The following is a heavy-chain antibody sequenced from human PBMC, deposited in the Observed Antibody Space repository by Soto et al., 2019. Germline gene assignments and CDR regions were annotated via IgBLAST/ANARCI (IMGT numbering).Heavy chain of an antibody. CDR1: GNSVSSNSAA. CDR2: TYYRSKWYN. CDR3: ARKTAGSAFDI. Sequence: PSHTLSLTCGMSGNSVSSNSAAWDCIRQSPSRGLEWLARTYYRSKWYNDYGVSVKSRITINPDTSKNQFSLQLNSVTPEDTAVYYCARKTAGSAFDIWGQGTMVTVSS. V-gene: IGHV6-1*01. J-gene: IGHJ3*02. D-gene: IGHD6-13*01.